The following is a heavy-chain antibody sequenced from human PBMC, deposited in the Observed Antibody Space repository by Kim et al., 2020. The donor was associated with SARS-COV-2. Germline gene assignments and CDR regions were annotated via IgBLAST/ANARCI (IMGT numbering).Heavy chain of an antibody. J-gene: IGHJ6*02. D-gene: IGHD6-19*01. Sequence: GGSLRLSCTASGFTFGDYAMSWFRQAPGKGLEWVGFIRSKAYGGTTEYAASVKGRFTISRDDSKSIAYLQMNSLKTEDTAVYYCTRDYYSSGWYVMDVWGQGTTVTVSS. CDR1: GFTFGDYA. CDR3: TRDYYSSGWYVMDV. V-gene: IGHV3-49*03. CDR2: IRSKAYGGTT.